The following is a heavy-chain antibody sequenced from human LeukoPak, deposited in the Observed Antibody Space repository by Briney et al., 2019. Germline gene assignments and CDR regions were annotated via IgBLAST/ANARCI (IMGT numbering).Heavy chain of an antibody. Sequence: PSETLSLTCTVSGVSISSGSYYWSWIRQPAGKGLEWIGRIYTSGSTNYNPSLKSRVTISVDTSKNQFSLKLSSVTAADTAVYYCAREPRGSWFHEYWGQGTLVTVSS. V-gene: IGHV4-61*02. CDR1: GVSISSGSYY. J-gene: IGHJ4*02. CDR2: IYTSGST. D-gene: IGHD3-10*01. CDR3: AREPRGSWFHEY.